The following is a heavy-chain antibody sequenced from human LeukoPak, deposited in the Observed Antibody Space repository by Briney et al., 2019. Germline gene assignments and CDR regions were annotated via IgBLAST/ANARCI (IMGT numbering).Heavy chain of an antibody. CDR2: IYYSGST. V-gene: IGHV4-39*01. Sequence: SETLSLTCTVSGGSISSSSYYWGWIRQPPGKGLEWIGSIYYSGSTYYNPSLKSRVTISVDTSKNQFSLKLSSVTAADTAVYYCARPRIEGSLDQYFQHWGQGTLVTVSS. D-gene: IGHD3-10*01. CDR1: GGSISSSSYY. CDR3: ARPRIEGSLDQYFQH. J-gene: IGHJ1*01.